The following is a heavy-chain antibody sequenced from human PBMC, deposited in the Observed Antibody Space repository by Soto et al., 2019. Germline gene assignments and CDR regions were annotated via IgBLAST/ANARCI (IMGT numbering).Heavy chain of an antibody. V-gene: IGHV1-18*04. J-gene: IGHJ4*02. CDR2: ISPYNGDT. D-gene: IGHD2-15*01. Sequence: QVQLVQSGAEVKRPGASLKVSCKASGYTFTTYGFNWVRQAPGQGLEWLGWISPYNGDTNYAQNFQGRVTLTTDTSTSTAYMELRSLTSDDTVVYYCARTPRAQMIVLEAATRFDYWGQGTLVTVSS. CDR3: ARTPRAQMIVLEAATRFDY. CDR1: GYTFTTYG.